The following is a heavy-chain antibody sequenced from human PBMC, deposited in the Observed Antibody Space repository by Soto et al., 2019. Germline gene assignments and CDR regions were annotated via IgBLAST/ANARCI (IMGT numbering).Heavy chain of an antibody. CDR3: AHRKYLDY. CDR2: IYWNDDR. CDR1: GFSFSTSGVG. D-gene: IGHD3-9*01. J-gene: IGHJ4*02. Sequence: QITLKESGPTLVKPTQTLTLTCTFSGFSFSTSGVGVGWIRQPPGKALEWLGFIYWNDDRYYRPSLKSRLTIPKDTSRDQVVLTLTNMDAMDTAKYYCAHRKYLDYWGPGILVTVSS. V-gene: IGHV2-5*01.